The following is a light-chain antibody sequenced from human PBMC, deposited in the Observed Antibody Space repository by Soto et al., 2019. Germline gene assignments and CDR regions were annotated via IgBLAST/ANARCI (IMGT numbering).Light chain of an antibody. CDR3: CSYAGNSLV. J-gene: IGLJ2*01. CDR2: DVT. V-gene: IGLV2-11*01. Sequence: QSALTQPRSVSGSPGQSVTISCTGISSDVGGYNYVSWYQQHPGKAPTLMIYDVTKRPSGVPDRFSGSKSGNTASLTISGLQSEDDADYYCCSYAGNSLVFGGGTKLTVL. CDR1: SSDVGGYNY.